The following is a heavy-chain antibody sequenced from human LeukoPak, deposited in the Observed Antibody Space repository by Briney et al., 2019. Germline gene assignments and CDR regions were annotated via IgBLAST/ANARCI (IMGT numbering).Heavy chain of an antibody. J-gene: IGHJ6*03. CDR3: ARNEYGSSSGLYYYYYMDV. CDR2: INPNSGGT. V-gene: IGHV1-2*02. D-gene: IGHD6-6*01. Sequence: ASVKVSCKASGYTFTGYYMHWVRQAPGQGLEWMGWINPNSGGTNYAQKFQGRVTMTRDTSISTAYMELSSLRSEDTAVYYCARNEYGSSSGLYYYYYMDVWGKGTTVTVSS. CDR1: GYTFTGYY.